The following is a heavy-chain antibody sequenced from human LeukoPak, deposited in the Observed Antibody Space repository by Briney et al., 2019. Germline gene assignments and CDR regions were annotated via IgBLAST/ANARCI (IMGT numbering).Heavy chain of an antibody. CDR2: IYDSGKT. CDR3: ARGGGTLDY. D-gene: IGHD3-16*01. V-gene: IGHV4-59*01. J-gene: IGHJ4*02. Sequence: PSETLSLTCTVSGDSMSSYYWSWLRQPPGKGLEWIGYIYDSGKTNYNASLISRVTISVDTSKNQFSLKLTSVTPADTAVYYCARGGGTLDYWGQGTLVTVSS. CDR1: GDSMSSYY.